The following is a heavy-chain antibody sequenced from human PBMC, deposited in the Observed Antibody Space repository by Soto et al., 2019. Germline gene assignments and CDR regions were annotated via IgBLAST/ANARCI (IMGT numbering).Heavy chain of an antibody. J-gene: IGHJ4*02. CDR3: ARDRVAYCGGDCYSDY. V-gene: IGHV1-69*06. CDR1: GGTFSSYS. CDR2: IIPIFGTA. Sequence: SVKVSCKASGGTFSSYSISWVRQAPGQGLEWMGGIIPIFGTANYAQKFQGRVTITADKSTSTAYMELSSLRSEDTAVYYCARDRVAYCGGDCYSDYWGQGTLVTVSS. D-gene: IGHD2-21*02.